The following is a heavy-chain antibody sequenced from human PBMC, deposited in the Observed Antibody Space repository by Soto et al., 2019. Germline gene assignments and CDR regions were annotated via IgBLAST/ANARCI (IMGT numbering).Heavy chain of an antibody. J-gene: IGHJ4*02. V-gene: IGHV3-23*01. CDR3: AKGRIEGIAVAGFDY. CDR1: GFTFSSYA. D-gene: IGHD6-19*01. Sequence: EVQLLESGGGLVQPGGSLRLSCAASGFTFSSYAMSWVRQAPGKGLEWVSAISGSGGSTYYADSVKGRFTISRDNSKSTLYLQMNSLRAEDTAVYYCAKGRIEGIAVAGFDYWGQGTQVTVSS. CDR2: ISGSGGST.